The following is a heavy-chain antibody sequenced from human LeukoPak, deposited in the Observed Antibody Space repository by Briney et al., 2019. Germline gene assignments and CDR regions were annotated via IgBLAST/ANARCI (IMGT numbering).Heavy chain of an antibody. Sequence: GGPLRPSCTTSGLTFSTSGFNWVRQAPGKGLEWVASIGPTGFDRYHADSIKGRFTISRDNANNFLYLQMDSLRAEDTAVYYCATETNGRHYDYWGQGTLLTVSS. D-gene: IGHD1-14*01. CDR3: ATETNGRHYDY. CDR2: IGPTGFDR. V-gene: IGHV3-21*06. J-gene: IGHJ4*02. CDR1: GLTFSTSG.